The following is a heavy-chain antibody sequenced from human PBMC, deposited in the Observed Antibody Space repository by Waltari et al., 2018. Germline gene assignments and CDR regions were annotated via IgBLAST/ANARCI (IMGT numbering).Heavy chain of an antibody. Sequence: QLQLQESGPGLVKPSGNLSLTCAVSGDSISSTDWWSWVRQSPGKGLEWIGQVQRSGRTNYNPSFASRVTISIDTSTNQFSLKVTSATAADTAVYFCARDRGRGIYLDSWGQGTLVTVSP. CDR1: GDSISSTDW. CDR3: ARDRGRGIYLDS. V-gene: IGHV4-4*02. J-gene: IGHJ4*02. D-gene: IGHD2-15*01. CDR2: VQRSGRT.